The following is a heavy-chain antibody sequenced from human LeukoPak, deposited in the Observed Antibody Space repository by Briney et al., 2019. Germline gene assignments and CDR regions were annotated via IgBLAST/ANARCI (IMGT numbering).Heavy chain of an antibody. V-gene: IGHV4-34*01. CDR3: ARVKLAHHYYFDY. CDR1: GGSFSGYY. CDR2: INHSGST. Sequence: SETMSLTCAVYGGSFSGYYWSWIRQPPGKGLEWMGEINHSGSTNYNPSLKSRVTISVDTSKNQFSLKLSSVTAADTAVYYCARVKLAHHYYFDYWGQGTLVTVSS. D-gene: IGHD1-14*01. J-gene: IGHJ4*02.